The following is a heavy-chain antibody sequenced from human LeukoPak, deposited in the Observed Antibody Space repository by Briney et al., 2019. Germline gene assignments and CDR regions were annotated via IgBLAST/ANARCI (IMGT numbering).Heavy chain of an antibody. CDR2: ISSSSSYT. Sequence: GGSLRLSCVVSGIPFSDYYMNWIRQAPGKGLEWISYISSSSSYTDYADSVKGRFTISRDNAKSALYLQMNSLRLEDTAVYYCAAGTTADFWGQGTLVTVSS. CDR3: AAGTTADF. CDR1: GIPFSDYY. V-gene: IGHV3-11*03. J-gene: IGHJ4*02. D-gene: IGHD1/OR15-1a*01.